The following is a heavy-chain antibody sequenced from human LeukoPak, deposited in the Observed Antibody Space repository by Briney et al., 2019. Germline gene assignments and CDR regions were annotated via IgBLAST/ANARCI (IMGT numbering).Heavy chain of an antibody. CDR2: IYTSGRT. CDR3: AREFYGGQPAY. J-gene: IGHJ4*02. Sequence: SETLSLTCTVSGGSIKDSDWGWIRQPAGKGLEWIGRIYTSGRTNYNPSLKSRVTMSLDTSKNQFSLKLTSVTAADTAVYYCAREFYGGQPAYWGQGTLVTVSS. D-gene: IGHD4-23*01. V-gene: IGHV4-4*07. CDR1: GGSIKDSD.